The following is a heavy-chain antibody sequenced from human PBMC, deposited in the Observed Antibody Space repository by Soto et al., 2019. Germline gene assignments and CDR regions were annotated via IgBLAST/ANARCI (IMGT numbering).Heavy chain of an antibody. J-gene: IGHJ3*01. D-gene: IGHD6-6*01. CDR1: GFTFSSYA. CDR2: ISSSGGST. Sequence: PGGSLRLSCAASGFTFSSYAMSWVRQAPGKGLEWVSAISSSGGSTYYPDSVKGRFTISRDNSKNTLFLQMNSLRAEDTAVYYCTNRKLPTRPWGHAFDVWGQGTMVTVSS. CDR3: TNRKLPTRPWGHAFDV. V-gene: IGHV3-23*01.